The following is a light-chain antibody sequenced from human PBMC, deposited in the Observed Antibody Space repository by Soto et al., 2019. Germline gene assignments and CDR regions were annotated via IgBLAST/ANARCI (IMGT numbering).Light chain of an antibody. CDR2: EVS. V-gene: IGLV2-23*02. Sequence: QSVLTQPASVSGSPGQSIPISCTGTSSDVGSYNLVSWYQHHPGKAPKLMIYEVSERPSGVSNRFSGSKSGNTASLTISGLQAEDEADYYCCSYAGRTTPYVFGTRTKVNVL. CDR1: SSDVGSYNL. CDR3: CSYAGRTTPYV. J-gene: IGLJ1*01.